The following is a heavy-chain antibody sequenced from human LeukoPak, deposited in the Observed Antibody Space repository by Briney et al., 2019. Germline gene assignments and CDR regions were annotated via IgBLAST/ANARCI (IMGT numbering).Heavy chain of an antibody. J-gene: IGHJ4*02. CDR1: GVSISSYY. V-gene: IGHV4-59*01. CDR3: AGYGEYYFDY. CDR2: IYYSGTT. D-gene: IGHD4-17*01. Sequence: SETLSLTCTVSGVSISSYYWSWIRQPPGKALEWIGYIYYSGTTNYNPSLKSRVTISVDTSKNQFSLKLSSVTAADTAVYYCAGYGEYYFDYWGQGTLVTVSS.